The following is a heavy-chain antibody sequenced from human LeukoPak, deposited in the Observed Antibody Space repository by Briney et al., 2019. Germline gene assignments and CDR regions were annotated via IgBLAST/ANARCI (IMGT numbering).Heavy chain of an antibody. D-gene: IGHD3-10*01. Sequence: GGSLRLSCAASGFTFSSYSMNWDRQAPGKGLEWVSSISSSSSYIYYADSVKGRFTISRDNAKNSLYLQMNSLRAEDTAVYYCARLMVRGVIIHYDAFDIWGQGTMVTVSS. CDR1: GFTFSSYS. J-gene: IGHJ3*02. CDR2: ISSSSSYI. V-gene: IGHV3-21*01. CDR3: ARLMVRGVIIHYDAFDI.